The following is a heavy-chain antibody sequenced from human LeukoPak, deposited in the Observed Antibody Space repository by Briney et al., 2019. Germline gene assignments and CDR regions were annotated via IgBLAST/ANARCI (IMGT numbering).Heavy chain of an antibody. V-gene: IGHV1-18*01. D-gene: IGHD2-21*01. Sequence: ASVKVSCKASGYTFISYGISWVRQAPGQGLEWMGWISAYNGNTNYAQKLQGRVTMTTDTSTSTAYMELRSLRSDDTAVYYCARGGGDETSGYYFDYWGQGTLVTVSS. J-gene: IGHJ4*02. CDR3: ARGGGDETSGYYFDY. CDR1: GYTFISYG. CDR2: ISAYNGNT.